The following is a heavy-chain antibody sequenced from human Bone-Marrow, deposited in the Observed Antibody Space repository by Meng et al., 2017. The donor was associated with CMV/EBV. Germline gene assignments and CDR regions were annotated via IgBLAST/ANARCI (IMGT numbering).Heavy chain of an antibody. CDR3: TRDTSWSSSY. V-gene: IGHV3-66*02. CDR2: IYSGGTT. Sequence: GESLKISCAASGFTFSTYAMSWVRQAPGKGLEWVSVIYSGGTTYYADSVKGRFTVSRDTSKNTLYLQMNGLIDEDTAVYYCTRDTSWSSSYWGQGTLVTVSS. D-gene: IGHD6-6*01. J-gene: IGHJ4*02. CDR1: GFTFSTYA.